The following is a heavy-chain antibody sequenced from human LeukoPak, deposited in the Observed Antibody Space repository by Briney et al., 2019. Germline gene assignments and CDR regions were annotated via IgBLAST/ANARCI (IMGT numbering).Heavy chain of an antibody. CDR1: GFTFSSYA. D-gene: IGHD3-3*01. Sequence: GGSLRLSCSASGFTFSSYAMHWVRRAPGKGLEYVSAISSNGGSTYYADSVKGRFTISRDNSKNTLYLQMSSLRAEDTAVYYCVKVATYYDFWSGNGYWGQGTLVTVSS. J-gene: IGHJ4*02. V-gene: IGHV3-64D*06. CDR3: VKVATYYDFWSGNGY. CDR2: ISSNGGST.